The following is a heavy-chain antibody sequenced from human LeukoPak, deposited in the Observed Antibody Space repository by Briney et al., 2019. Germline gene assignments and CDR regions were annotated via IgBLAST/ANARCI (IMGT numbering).Heavy chain of an antibody. J-gene: IGHJ6*03. V-gene: IGHV1-2*02. Sequence: GPVKVSCKASGYTFTGYYMHWVRQAPGQGLEWMGWINPNRGGRNYAQKFQGRVTVTRDTSIRTAYMELSSLRSDDTAIYYCARDKVAAAGLQADDYYYYYMDVWGKGTTVTVSS. CDR3: ARDKVAAAGLQADDYYYYYMDV. D-gene: IGHD6-13*01. CDR1: GYTFTGYY. CDR2: INPNRGGR.